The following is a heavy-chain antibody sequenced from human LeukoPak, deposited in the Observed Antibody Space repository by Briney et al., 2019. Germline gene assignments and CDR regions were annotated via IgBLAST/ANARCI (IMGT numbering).Heavy chain of an antibody. J-gene: IGHJ4*02. V-gene: IGHV3-15*01. CDR1: GFTFSNAW. Sequence: GGSLRLPCAAPGFTFSNAWMSWVRQAPGKGLEWVGRIKSKTDGGTTDYAAPVKGRFTISRDDSKNTLYLQMNSLKTEDTAVYYCTTAYYDFWSGYYRFDYWGQGTLVTVSS. CDR3: TTAYYDFWSGYYRFDY. CDR2: IKSKTDGGTT. D-gene: IGHD3-3*01.